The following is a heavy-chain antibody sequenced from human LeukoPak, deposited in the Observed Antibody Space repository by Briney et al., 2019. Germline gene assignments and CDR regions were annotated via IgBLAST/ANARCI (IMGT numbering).Heavy chain of an antibody. J-gene: IGHJ4*02. V-gene: IGHV1-2*02. Sequence: GASVKVSCKASGYTFTGYYMHWVRQAPGQGLEWMGWINPNSGGTNYAQKFQGRVTMTRDTSISTAYMELSRLRSDDTAVYYCARDRTTVTTPVDYWGQGTLVTVSS. CDR1: GYTFTGYY. CDR2: INPNSGGT. CDR3: ARDRTTVTTPVDY. D-gene: IGHD4-17*01.